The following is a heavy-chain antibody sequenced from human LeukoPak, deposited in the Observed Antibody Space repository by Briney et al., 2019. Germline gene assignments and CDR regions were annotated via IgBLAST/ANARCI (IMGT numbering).Heavy chain of an antibody. Sequence: HTGGSLRLPCAASGFTFSSYSMNWVRQAPGKGLEWVSYISSSSSTIYYADSVKGRFTISRDNAKNSLYLQMNSLRAEDTAVYYCARDLRITMIVVVITTGGFGYWGQGTLVTVSS. CDR3: ARDLRITMIVVVITTGGFGY. CDR2: ISSSSSTI. D-gene: IGHD3-22*01. J-gene: IGHJ4*02. CDR1: GFTFSSYS. V-gene: IGHV3-48*01.